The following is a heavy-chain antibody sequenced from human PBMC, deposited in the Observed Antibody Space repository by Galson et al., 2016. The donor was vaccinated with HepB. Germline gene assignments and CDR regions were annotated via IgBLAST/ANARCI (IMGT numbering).Heavy chain of an antibody. CDR2: ISYDGSNQ. CDR3: TKEGLKSYAQL. J-gene: IGHJ4*02. CDR1: GFAFSYYG. Sequence: SLRLSCAASGFAFSYYGMHWVRQAPGKGLEWVAVISYDGSNQYYADSVKGRFTISRDNSKNTLYLQMSSLRAEDTAVYYCTKEGLKSYAQLWGQGTLVTVSS. D-gene: IGHD1-26*01. V-gene: IGHV3-30*18.